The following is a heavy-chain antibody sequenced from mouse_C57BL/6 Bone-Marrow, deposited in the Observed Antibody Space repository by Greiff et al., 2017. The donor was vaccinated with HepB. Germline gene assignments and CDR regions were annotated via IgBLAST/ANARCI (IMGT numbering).Heavy chain of an antibody. Sequence: EVQGVESGGGLVKPGGSLKLSCAASGFTFSSYAMSWVRQTPEKRLEWVATISDGGSYTYYPDNVKGRFPISRDNAKNNLYLQMSHLKSEDTAMYYCARVRLLLWYFDVWGTGTTVTVSS. J-gene: IGHJ1*03. CDR2: ISDGGSYT. CDR3: ARVRLLLWYFDV. D-gene: IGHD2-3*01. V-gene: IGHV5-4*01. CDR1: GFTFSSYA.